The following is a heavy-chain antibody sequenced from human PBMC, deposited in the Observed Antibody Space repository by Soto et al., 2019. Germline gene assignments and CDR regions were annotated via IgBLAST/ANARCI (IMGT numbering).Heavy chain of an antibody. Sequence: QVQLVQSGAEVKKPGASVKVSCKASGYTFTSYAISWVRQAPGQGLEWMGWISAYNGNTNYAQNFQGRVTMTPDTSTTTAYMELRSLRSDDTAVYYCARDAAAGLNDYWGQGTLVTVSS. D-gene: IGHD6-13*01. J-gene: IGHJ4*02. CDR2: ISAYNGNT. V-gene: IGHV1-18*01. CDR1: GYTFTSYA. CDR3: ARDAAAGLNDY.